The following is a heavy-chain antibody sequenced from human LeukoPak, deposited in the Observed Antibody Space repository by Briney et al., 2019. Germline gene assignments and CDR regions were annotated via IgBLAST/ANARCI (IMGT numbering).Heavy chain of an antibody. CDR3: ARADTAMVPGSYHYYMDV. CDR2: IYTSGST. J-gene: IGHJ6*03. Sequence: PSETLSLTCTVSGGSISSYYWSWIRQPAGKGLEWIGRIYTSGSTNYNPSLKSRVTISVDKSKNRFSLKLSSVTAADTAVYYCARADTAMVPGSYHYYMDVWGKGTTVTVSS. CDR1: GGSISSYY. V-gene: IGHV4-4*07. D-gene: IGHD5-18*01.